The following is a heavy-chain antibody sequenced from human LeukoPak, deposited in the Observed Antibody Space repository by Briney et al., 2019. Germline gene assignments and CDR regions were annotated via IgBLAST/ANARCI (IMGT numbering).Heavy chain of an antibody. D-gene: IGHD3-10*01. V-gene: IGHV1-18*01. CDR2: ISANDGNT. CDR3: ARESHVTREDY. CDR1: GYTFTSYG. Sequence: ASVKVSCKASGYTFTSYGISWVRQAPGQGLEWMGWISANDGNTDCPQKLQGRVTMTTDTSTSTAYMELRSLRTDDTVVYYCARESHVTREDYWGQGTLVTVSS. J-gene: IGHJ4*02.